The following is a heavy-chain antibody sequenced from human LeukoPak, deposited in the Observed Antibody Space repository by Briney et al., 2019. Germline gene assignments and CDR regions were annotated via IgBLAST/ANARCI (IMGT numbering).Heavy chain of an antibody. CDR2: ISYDGTNK. V-gene: IGHV3-30*18. CDR3: AKASVGTTGGTFDS. D-gene: IGHD1-7*01. J-gene: IGHJ4*02. Sequence: LSLTCTVSGDSISSYYWSWIRQPPGKGLEWVALISYDGTNKYYADSVKGRFTISRDDSKDMLYLQMNSVRAEDTAVYYYAKASVGTTGGTFDSWGQGTLVTVSS. CDR1: GDSISSYY.